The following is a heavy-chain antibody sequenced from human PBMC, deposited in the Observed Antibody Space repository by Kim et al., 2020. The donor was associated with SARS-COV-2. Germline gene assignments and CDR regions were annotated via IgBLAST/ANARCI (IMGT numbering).Heavy chain of an antibody. CDR3: ARGTPWYFDL. Sequence: SETLSLTCAVSGGSISSGGYSWSWIRQPPGKGLEWIGYIYHSGSTYYNPSLKSRVTISVDRSKNQFSLKLSSVTAADTAVYYCARGTPWYFDLWGRGTLVTVSS. CDR1: GGSISSGGYS. V-gene: IGHV4-30-2*01. J-gene: IGHJ2*01. CDR2: IYHSGST.